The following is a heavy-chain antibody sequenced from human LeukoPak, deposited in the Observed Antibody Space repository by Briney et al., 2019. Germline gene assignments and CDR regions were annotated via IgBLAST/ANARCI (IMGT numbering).Heavy chain of an antibody. CDR1: GYTFTGYY. V-gene: IGHV1-2*02. Sequence: ASVKVSCKASGYTFTGYYMHWVRQAPGQGLEWMGWINPNGGGTNYAQKFQGRVTMTRDTSISTAYMELSRLRSDDTAVYYCARGDSYSRTEDYWGQGTLVTVSS. CDR3: ARGDSYSRTEDY. D-gene: IGHD6-13*01. CDR2: INPNGGGT. J-gene: IGHJ4*02.